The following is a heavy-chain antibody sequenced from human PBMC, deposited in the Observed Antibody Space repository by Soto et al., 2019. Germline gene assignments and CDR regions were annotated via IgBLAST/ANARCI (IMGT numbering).Heavy chain of an antibody. Sequence: EVQLVQSGAEVKKPGESLRISCEGSGYSFTTYYISWVRQMPGKGLEWMGYIDPTDSYTNYSPSFQGHVTLSVDKSINTAYVRWSSLKASDTAMYYCARHRVPSGDLPFDIWGQGTMVSVSS. J-gene: IGHJ3*02. V-gene: IGHV5-10-1*03. CDR1: GYSFTTYY. CDR3: ARHRVPSGDLPFDI. CDR2: IDPTDSYT. D-gene: IGHD1-26*01.